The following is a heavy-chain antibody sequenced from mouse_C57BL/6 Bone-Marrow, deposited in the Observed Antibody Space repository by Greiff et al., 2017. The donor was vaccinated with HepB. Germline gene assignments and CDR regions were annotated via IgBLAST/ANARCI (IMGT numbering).Heavy chain of an antibody. CDR1: GFTFSDYG. CDR2: ISSGSSTI. Sequence: EVKLMESGGGLVKPGGSLKLSCAASGFTFSDYGMHWVRQAPEKGLEWVAYISSGSSTIYYADTVKGRFTISRDNAKNTLFLQMTSLRSEDTAMYYCARRDWAYAMDYWGQGTSVTVSS. J-gene: IGHJ4*01. D-gene: IGHD4-1*01. CDR3: ARRDWAYAMDY. V-gene: IGHV5-17*01.